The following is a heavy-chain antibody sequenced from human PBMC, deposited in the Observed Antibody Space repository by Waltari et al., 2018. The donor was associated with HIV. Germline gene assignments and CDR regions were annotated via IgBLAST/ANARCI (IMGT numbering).Heavy chain of an antibody. V-gene: IGHV3-9*01. CDR2: SNWNSGSI. CDR1: GFTFDDYA. J-gene: IGHJ4*02. D-gene: IGHD3-22*01. Sequence: EVQLVESGGGLVQPGRSLRLSCAASGFTFDDYAMHWVRQPPGKGLEWVSSSNWNSGSIGYADSVKGRFTISRDNAKNSLYLQMNSLRAEDTAFYYCTKDFDSSGFHGYYFDYWGQGTLVTVSS. CDR3: TKDFDSSGFHGYYFDY.